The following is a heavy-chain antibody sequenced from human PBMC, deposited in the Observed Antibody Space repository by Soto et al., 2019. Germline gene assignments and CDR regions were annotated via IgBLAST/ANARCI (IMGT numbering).Heavy chain of an antibody. J-gene: IGHJ1*01. CDR1: GYTFTSYD. V-gene: IGHV1-8*01. D-gene: IGHD6-13*01. CDR2: MNPNSGNT. Sequence: ASVKVSCKASGYTFTSYDINWVRQATGQGLEWMGWMNPNSGNTGYAQKFQGRVTMTRNTSISTAYMELSSLRSEDTAVYYCAISSSSWWKEYFQHWGQGTLVTVSS. CDR3: AISSSSWWKEYFQH.